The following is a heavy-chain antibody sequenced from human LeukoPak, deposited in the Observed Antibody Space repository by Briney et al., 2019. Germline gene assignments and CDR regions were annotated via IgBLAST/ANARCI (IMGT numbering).Heavy chain of an antibody. V-gene: IGHV1-2*02. CDR3: ARAWIRYCSSTSCYILTY. J-gene: IGHJ4*02. CDR1: GYTFTGYY. D-gene: IGHD2-2*02. Sequence: ASVKVSCKASGYTFTGYYMHWVRQAPGQGLEWMGWINRNSGGTNYAQKFQGRVTMTRDTSISTAYTELSRLRSDDTAVYYCARAWIRYCSSTSCYILTYWGQGTLVTVSS. CDR2: INRNSGGT.